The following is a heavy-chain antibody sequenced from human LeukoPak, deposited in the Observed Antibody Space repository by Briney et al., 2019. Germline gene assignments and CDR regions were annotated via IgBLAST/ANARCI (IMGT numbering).Heavy chain of an antibody. CDR3: ARGLMGSSWSLYYYYYMDV. CDR2: IYTSGST. D-gene: IGHD6-13*01. V-gene: IGHV4-4*07. J-gene: IGHJ6*03. CDR1: GGSISSYY. Sequence: SETLSLTCTVSGGSISSYYWSWIRQPAGKGLEWIGRIYTSGSTNYNPSLKSRVTMSVDTSKNQFSLKLSSVTAADTAVYYCARGLMGSSWSLYYYYYMDVWGKGTTVTVSS.